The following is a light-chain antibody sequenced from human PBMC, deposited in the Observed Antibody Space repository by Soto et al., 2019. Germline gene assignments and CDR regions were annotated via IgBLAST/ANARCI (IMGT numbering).Light chain of an antibody. CDR2: FAS. Sequence: EIVLTQSPATLSLSPGERATLSCRASQSVSSYLAWYQQKPGQAPRLLIFFASTRVTGIPARFSGSGSGTEFTLTISSLQSEDFATYYCQQANSFPLTFGGGTKVDIK. V-gene: IGKV3-11*01. CDR3: QQANSFPLT. J-gene: IGKJ4*01. CDR1: QSVSSY.